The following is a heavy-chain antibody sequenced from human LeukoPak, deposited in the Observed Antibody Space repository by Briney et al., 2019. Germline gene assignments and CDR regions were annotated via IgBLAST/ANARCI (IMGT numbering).Heavy chain of an antibody. CDR1: GFMFRDAA. D-gene: IGHD5-12*01. Sequence: GGSLRLSCAASGFMFRDAAMTWVRQAPGKGLEWVSLIASSGLNTYYADSVRGRFTISRDNSKNTLSLQMNILRVEDTAIYYCARDIELSTWGLGTLVTVSS. V-gene: IGHV3-23*01. CDR2: IASSGLNT. CDR3: ARDIELST. J-gene: IGHJ3*01.